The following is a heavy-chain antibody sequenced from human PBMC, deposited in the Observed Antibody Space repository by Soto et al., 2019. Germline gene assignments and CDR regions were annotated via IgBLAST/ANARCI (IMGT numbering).Heavy chain of an antibody. V-gene: IGHV4-59*01. J-gene: IGHJ3*02. Sequence: QPPGKGLEWIGYIYYSGSTNYNPSLKSRVTISVDTSKNQFSLKLSSVTAADTAVYYCARDLFFQAGDDRCSQIPVSAFLLTLSSDI. CDR3: ARDLFFQAGDDRCSQIPVSAFLLTLSSDI. CDR2: IYYSGST. D-gene: IGHD2-21*01.